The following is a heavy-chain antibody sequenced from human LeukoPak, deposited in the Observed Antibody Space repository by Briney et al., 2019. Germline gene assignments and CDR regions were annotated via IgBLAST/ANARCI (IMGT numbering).Heavy chain of an antibody. CDR3: ARVGATGLNYYYYMDV. CDR1: GGTFSSYA. D-gene: IGHD1-26*01. V-gene: IGHV1-69*06. J-gene: IGHJ6*03. CDR2: IIPIFGTA. Sequence: SVTVSCTASGGTFSSYAISWVRQAPGQGLEWMGGIIPIFGTANYAQKFQGRVTITADKSTSTAYMELSSLRSEDTAVYYCARVGATGLNYYYYMDVWGKGTTVTVS.